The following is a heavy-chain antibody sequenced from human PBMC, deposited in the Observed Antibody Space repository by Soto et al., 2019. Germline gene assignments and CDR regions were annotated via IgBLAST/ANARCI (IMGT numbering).Heavy chain of an antibody. CDR3: AKDLDSSGWYPSYYYYGMDV. CDR2: ISGSGGST. CDR1: GFTFSSYA. V-gene: IGHV3-23*01. J-gene: IGHJ6*02. Sequence: LRLSCAASGFTFSSYAMSWVRQAPGKGLEWVSAISGSGGSTYYADSVKGRFTIYRDNSKNTLYLQMNSLRAEDTAVYYCAKDLDSSGWYPSYYYYGMDVWGQGTTVTV. D-gene: IGHD6-19*01.